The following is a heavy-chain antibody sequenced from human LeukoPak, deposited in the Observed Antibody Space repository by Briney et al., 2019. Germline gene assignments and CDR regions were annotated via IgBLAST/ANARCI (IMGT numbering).Heavy chain of an antibody. D-gene: IGHD6-19*01. CDR1: GFTFSSYV. Sequence: GGSLRLSCAASGFTFSSYVMSWVRQTPGKGLEWVSGISGSGGSTYYADSVKGRFTISRDNSKNTLYLQMNSLRAEDTAVYYCAREFSGCDYWGQGTLVTVSS. V-gene: IGHV3-23*01. CDR2: ISGSGGST. CDR3: AREFSGCDY. J-gene: IGHJ4*02.